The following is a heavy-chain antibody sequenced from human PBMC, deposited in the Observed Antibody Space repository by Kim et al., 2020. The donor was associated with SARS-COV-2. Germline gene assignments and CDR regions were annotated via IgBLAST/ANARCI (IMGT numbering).Heavy chain of an antibody. CDR2: IKSKTDGRTN. J-gene: IGHJ1*01. CDR1: GFTFSNAW. D-gene: IGHD2-2*01. V-gene: IGHV3-15*01. CDR3: TPVPPEHHAMRD. Sequence: GGSLRLSCAASGFTFSNAWMSWVRQAPGKGLEWVGRIKSKTDGRTNDYSAPGRCRFTIDRADTTNKLQLQRNSPENEATDYCYCTPVPPEHHAMRDWGQG.